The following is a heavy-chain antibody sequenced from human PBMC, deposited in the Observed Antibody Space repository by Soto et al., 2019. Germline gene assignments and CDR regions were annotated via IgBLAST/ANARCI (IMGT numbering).Heavy chain of an antibody. V-gene: IGHV1-18*01. J-gene: IGHJ6*02. D-gene: IGHD3-10*01. CDR1: GYTFTDYG. CDR2: INTYSGQT. Sequence: ASVKVSCKASGYTFTDYGVSWVRQAPGQGLEWMGWINTYSGQTNYAQKVQGRVFMTTDTSTATAYMELRSLGSDDTAVYYCARDHYYVSGTLYDYGMDVWGQGTTVTVSS. CDR3: ARDHYYVSGTLYDYGMDV.